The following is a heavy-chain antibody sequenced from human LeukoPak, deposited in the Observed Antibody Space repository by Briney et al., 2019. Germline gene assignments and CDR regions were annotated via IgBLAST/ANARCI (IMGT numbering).Heavy chain of an antibody. V-gene: IGHV3-23*01. D-gene: IGHD1-26*01. J-gene: IGHJ4*02. CDR3: AKKVGASYYFDY. CDR1: GFTFSSYA. CDR2: IRGSGGST. Sequence: GASLRLSCAASGFTFSSYAMSWVRQTPGKGLEWVSAIRGSGGSTYYADSVKGRFTISRDNSKNTLYLQMNSLRAEDTAVYYCAKKVGASYYFDYWGQGTLVTVSS.